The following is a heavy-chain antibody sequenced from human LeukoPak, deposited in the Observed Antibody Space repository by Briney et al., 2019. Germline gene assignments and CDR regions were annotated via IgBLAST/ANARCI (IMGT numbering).Heavy chain of an antibody. Sequence: GGSLRLSCAASGFTFSSYGMHWVRQAPGKGLEWVAFIRYDGSNKYYADSVKGRFIISRDNSKNTLYLQMNSLRAEDTAVYYCAKAPYDSSGYYAFDIWGQGTMVTVSS. CDR1: GFTFSSYG. V-gene: IGHV3-30*02. CDR2: IRYDGSNK. CDR3: AKAPYDSSGYYAFDI. D-gene: IGHD3-22*01. J-gene: IGHJ3*02.